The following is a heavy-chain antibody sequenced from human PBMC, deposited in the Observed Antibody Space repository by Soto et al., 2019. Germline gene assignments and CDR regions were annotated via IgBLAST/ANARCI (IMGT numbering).Heavy chain of an antibody. D-gene: IGHD6-13*01. CDR1: GYTFTSYD. J-gene: IGHJ4*02. CDR3: ARGGGAATDY. V-gene: IGHV1-8*01. CDR2: MNPNSGNT. Sequence: QVQLVQSGAEVKKPGASVKVSCKASGYTFTSYDINWVRQATGQGLEWMGWMNPNSGNTGDAQKFQGRATITRNTTISTAYGVRSSLTAEEAAVYYCARGGGAATDYWGQGTLVTVSS.